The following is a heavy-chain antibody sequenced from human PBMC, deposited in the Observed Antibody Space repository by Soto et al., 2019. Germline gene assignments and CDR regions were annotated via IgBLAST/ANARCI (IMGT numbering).Heavy chain of an antibody. J-gene: IGHJ1*01. D-gene: IGHD2-2*01. CDR2: IYPGDSDT. Sequence: GESLKISCKGSGYSFTSYWIGLVRQMPGKGLEWMGIIYPGDSDTRYSPSFQGQVTISADKSISTAYLQWSSLKASDTAMYYCARLSTLIVVVPAATTYFQHWGQGTLVTVSS. V-gene: IGHV5-51*01. CDR3: ARLSTLIVVVPAATTYFQH. CDR1: GYSFTSYW.